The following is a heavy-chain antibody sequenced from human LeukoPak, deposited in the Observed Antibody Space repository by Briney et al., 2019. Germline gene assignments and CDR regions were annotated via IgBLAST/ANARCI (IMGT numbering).Heavy chain of an antibody. CDR1: GFTFSSYG. CDR2: TRYDGSHK. Sequence: GGSLRLSCGASGFTFSSYGMHWVRQAQGKGLEWVAFTRYDGSHKDYADSVKGRFTISRDNAKNSLYLQMNSLRAEDTAVYYCALGDYGAPFDYWGQGTLVTVSS. D-gene: IGHD4-17*01. J-gene: IGHJ4*02. V-gene: IGHV3-30*02. CDR3: ALGDYGAPFDY.